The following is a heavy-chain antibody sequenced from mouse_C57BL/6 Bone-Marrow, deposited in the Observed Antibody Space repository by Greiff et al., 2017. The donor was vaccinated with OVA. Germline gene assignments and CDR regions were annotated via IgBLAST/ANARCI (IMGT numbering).Heavy chain of an antibody. J-gene: IGHJ2*01. CDR2: IYPSDSET. CDR1: GYTFTSYW. CDR3: ARGGLLRYGY. Sequence: QVQLQQPGAELVRPGSSVKLSCKASGYTFTSYWMDWVKQRPGQGLEWIGNIYPSDSETHYNQKFKDKATLTVDKSSSTAYMQLSSLTSEDSAVYYCARGGLLRYGYWGQGTTLTVSS. V-gene: IGHV1-61*01. D-gene: IGHD1-1*01.